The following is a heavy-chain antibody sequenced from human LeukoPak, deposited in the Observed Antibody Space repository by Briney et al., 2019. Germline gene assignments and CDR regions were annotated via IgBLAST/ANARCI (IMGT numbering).Heavy chain of an antibody. Sequence: GASVKVSCKASGYSLSELSMHWVRQAPGKGLEWMGGFDPENGEAVYAQKFQGRVTMTGDTSTDTSYMELNSLKSEDTAVYYCAAGGVYDLLDNWGQGTLVTVSS. CDR3: AAGGVYDLLDN. CDR2: FDPENGEA. V-gene: IGHV1-24*01. CDR1: GYSLSELS. J-gene: IGHJ4*02. D-gene: IGHD2-8*01.